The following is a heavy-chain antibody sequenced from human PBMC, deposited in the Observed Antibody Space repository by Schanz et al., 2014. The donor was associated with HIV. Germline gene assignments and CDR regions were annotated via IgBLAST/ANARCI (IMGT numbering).Heavy chain of an antibody. J-gene: IGHJ4*02. Sequence: QVQLVESGGRVVQPGRSLRLSCATSGFTFSSYGMHWVRQAPGKGLEWVAVIWLDGSNQYYIDSVKGRFTISRDNSKNTLYLHMNSLRAEDTAVYYCARVLALYNTSPLCYWGQGTLVTVSP. CDR3: ARVLALYNTSPLCY. CDR1: GFTFSSYG. D-gene: IGHD1-20*01. V-gene: IGHV3-33*01. CDR2: IWLDGSNQ.